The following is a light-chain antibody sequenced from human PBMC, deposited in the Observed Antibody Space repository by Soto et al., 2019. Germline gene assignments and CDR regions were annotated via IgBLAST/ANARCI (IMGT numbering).Light chain of an antibody. J-gene: IGKJ2*01. CDR1: QFINRNY. Sequence: EIVLTQSPGTLSLSPGEGATLSCRASQFINRNYLAWYQQKPGQAPRLLIYDASSRATGIPDRFSGSGSETDFTITISRLEPEDFAVYFCQQYTSPFTFGPGTRLEIK. CDR2: DAS. V-gene: IGKV3-20*01. CDR3: QQYTSPFT.